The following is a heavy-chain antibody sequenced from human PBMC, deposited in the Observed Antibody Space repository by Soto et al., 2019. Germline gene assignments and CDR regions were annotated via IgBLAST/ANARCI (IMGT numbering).Heavy chain of an antibody. D-gene: IGHD3-9*01. V-gene: IGHV1-8*01. CDR2: MNPNSGNT. Sequence: ASVKVSCKASGYTFTSYDINWVRQATGQGLEWMGWMNPNSGNTGYAQKFQGRVTMTRNTSISTAYMELSSLRSEDTAVYYCARVNYDILTGYPFDLWGQGTLVTVSS. J-gene: IGHJ5*02. CDR3: ARVNYDILTGYPFDL. CDR1: GYTFTSYD.